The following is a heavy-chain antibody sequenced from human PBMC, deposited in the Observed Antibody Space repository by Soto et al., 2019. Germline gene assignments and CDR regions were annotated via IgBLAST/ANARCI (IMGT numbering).Heavy chain of an antibody. D-gene: IGHD6-25*01. CDR3: VRGIPSQYISDWLYWYFDL. CDR1: GFVYSNYA. CDR2: IWSDGTKK. J-gene: IGHJ2*01. V-gene: IGHV3-33*01. Sequence: VQLVESGGGVVQPGRSLRLSCAASGFVYSNYAMHWVRLSPGKGLEWVALIWSDGTKKYYMDSVKGRFIISRDNSLKTLHLQIDSLRAEDAAVYFCVRGIPSQYISDWLYWYFDLWGRGTQVTVSA.